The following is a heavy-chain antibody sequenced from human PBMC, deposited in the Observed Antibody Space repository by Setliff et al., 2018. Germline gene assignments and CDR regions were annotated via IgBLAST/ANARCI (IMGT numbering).Heavy chain of an antibody. CDR3: ARLTYYYDSSGLNAFDI. D-gene: IGHD3-22*01. J-gene: IGHJ3*02. CDR1: GYSFTSYW. Sequence: PGESLKISCQGSGYSFTSYWIGWVRQMPGKGLEWMGIIYPGDSDTRYSPSFQGQVTISADKSISTAYLQWSSLKASDTAMYYCARLTYYYDSSGLNAFDIWGQGTMVTVSS. V-gene: IGHV5-51*01. CDR2: IYPGDSDT.